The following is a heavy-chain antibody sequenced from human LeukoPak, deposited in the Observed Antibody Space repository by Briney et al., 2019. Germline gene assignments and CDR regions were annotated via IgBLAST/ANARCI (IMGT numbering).Heavy chain of an antibody. CDR1: GXTFSTYE. CDR3: AKGHGSRTGDFEY. CDR2: ISGSGSTI. J-gene: IGHJ4*02. D-gene: IGHD3-10*01. Sequence: QTGGSLRLSCAASGXTFSTYEMNWVRQAPGKGLEWVSYISGSGSTIYYADSVKGRFTISRDNSKNPLYLQMNTLRTEDNALYYCAKGHGSRTGDFEYWGQGTLVTVSS. V-gene: IGHV3-48*03.